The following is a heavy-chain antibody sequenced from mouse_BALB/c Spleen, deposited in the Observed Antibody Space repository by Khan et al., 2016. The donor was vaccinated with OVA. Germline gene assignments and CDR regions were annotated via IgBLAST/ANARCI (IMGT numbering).Heavy chain of an antibody. CDR2: ISYSGNT. CDR3: ARVYGGDFDY. V-gene: IGHV3-2*02. J-gene: IGHJ2*01. Sequence: EVQLQESGPGLVKPSQSLSLTCTVTGSSITTDYAWNWIRQFPGNKLAWMGYISYSGNTKYNPSLQSRISITRDTSKNQFFLQLKSVTTEDTARYYCARVYGGDFDYWGQDTTLTVSS. D-gene: IGHD1-1*01. CDR1: GSSITTDYA.